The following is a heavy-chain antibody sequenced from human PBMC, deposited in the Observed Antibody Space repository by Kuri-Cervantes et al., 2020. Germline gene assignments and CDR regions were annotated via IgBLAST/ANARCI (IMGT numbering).Heavy chain of an antibody. V-gene: IGHV4-59*12. CDR3: ARAGNRGECNLISCYAL. CDR1: GGSISSYY. D-gene: IGHD2-2*01. Sequence: ESLKISCTVSGGSISSYYWSWIRQPPGKGLKWIGYIYYSGSTNYNPSLRSRVTISVDTSKNQFSLKLNSVTAADTAVYYCARAGNRGECNLISCYALWGQGILVTVSS. J-gene: IGHJ4*02. CDR2: IYYSGST.